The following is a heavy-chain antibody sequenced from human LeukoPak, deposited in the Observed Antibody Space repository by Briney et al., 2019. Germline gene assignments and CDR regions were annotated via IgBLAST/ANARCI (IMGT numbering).Heavy chain of an antibody. D-gene: IGHD2-2*01. J-gene: IGHJ4*02. CDR3: ARRLGGTSTGFDY. Sequence: PSETLSLTCTVSGGSISSYYWSWIRQPPGKGLEWIGSIHYSGSTTYNPYLKSRVTISVDTSKNQFSLKLSSVTAADTAVYYCARRLGGTSTGFDYWGQGTLVTVSS. CDR2: IHYSGST. CDR1: GGSISSYY. V-gene: IGHV4-59*08.